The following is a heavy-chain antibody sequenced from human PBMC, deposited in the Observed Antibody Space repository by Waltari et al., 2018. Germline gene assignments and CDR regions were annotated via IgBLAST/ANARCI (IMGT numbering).Heavy chain of an antibody. CDR3: ARSLHVFKAAAGMFDY. V-gene: IGHV4-39*01. D-gene: IGHD6-13*01. CDR1: DDSISSGDYY. Sequence: QLQLQESGPGLVKPSGTLSLTCTVSDDSISSGDYYWGWIRQPPGKGLEWIGSSYYSGTTSYNPSLRSRVTMSVDTSKKQFSLKLSSVTAADTAVYYCARSLHVFKAAAGMFDYWGQGTLVTVSS. J-gene: IGHJ4*02. CDR2: SYYSGTT.